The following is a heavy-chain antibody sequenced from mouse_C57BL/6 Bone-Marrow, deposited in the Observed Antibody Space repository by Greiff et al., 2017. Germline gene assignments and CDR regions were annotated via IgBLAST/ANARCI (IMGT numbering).Heavy chain of an antibody. CDR1: GFTFSSYG. CDR3: ARHGRVRRRFAY. Sequence: EVKLMESGGYLVQPGGSLKLSCAASGFTFSSYGMSWVRQTPDKRLEWVATISSGGSYTYYPDSVKGRFTISRDNAKNTLYLQMSSLKSEDTAMYYCARHGRVRRRFAYRRHAALVPAFA. D-gene: IGHD2-14*01. CDR2: ISSGGSYT. V-gene: IGHV5-6*01. J-gene: IGHJ3*01.